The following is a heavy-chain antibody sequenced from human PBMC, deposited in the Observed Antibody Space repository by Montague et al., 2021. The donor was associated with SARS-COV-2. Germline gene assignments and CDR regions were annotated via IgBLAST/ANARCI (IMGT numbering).Heavy chain of an antibody. CDR3: ASLGSPAYCGGDCHLRDYGTDV. D-gene: IGHD2-21*02. J-gene: IGHJ6*02. CDR1: GGSITSSAYF. V-gene: IGHV4-39*01. Sequence: SETLSLTCTVSGGSITSSAYFWSWIRQSPGKGLEWIGTIYYSGNTYSNPSLKSRLTISMDTSKSQVSLKINSVTAADTAVYFCASLGSPAYCGGDCHLRDYGTDVWGQGTRVTVS. CDR2: IYYSGNT.